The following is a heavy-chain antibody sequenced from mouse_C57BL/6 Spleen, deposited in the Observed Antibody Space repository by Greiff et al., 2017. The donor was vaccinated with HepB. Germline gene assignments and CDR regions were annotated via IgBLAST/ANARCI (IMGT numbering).Heavy chain of an antibody. J-gene: IGHJ2*01. V-gene: IGHV1-61*01. CDR1: GYTFTSYW. D-gene: IGHD1-1*01. CDR2: IYPSDSET. Sequence: VQLQQPGAELVRPGSSVKLSCKASGYTFTSYWMDWVKQRPGQGLEWIGNIYPSDSETHYNQKFKDKATLTVDKSSSTAYMQLSSLTSEDSAVYYCARDDLLLRYFDYWGQGTTLTVSS. CDR3: ARDDLLLRYFDY.